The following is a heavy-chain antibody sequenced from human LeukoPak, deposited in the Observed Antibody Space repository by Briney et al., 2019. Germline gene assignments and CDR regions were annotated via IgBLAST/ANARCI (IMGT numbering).Heavy chain of an antibody. CDR1: GGSFSGYY. V-gene: IGHV4-34*01. CDR2: INHRGST. Sequence: SETLSLTCAVYGGSFSGYYWSWIRQPPGKGLEWIGEINHRGSTNYNPSLKSRVTISVDTSKNQFSLKLSSVTAADTAVYYCARGRHTYSSSWYLGYWGQGTLVTVSS. CDR3: ARGRHTYSSSWYLGY. J-gene: IGHJ4*02. D-gene: IGHD6-13*01.